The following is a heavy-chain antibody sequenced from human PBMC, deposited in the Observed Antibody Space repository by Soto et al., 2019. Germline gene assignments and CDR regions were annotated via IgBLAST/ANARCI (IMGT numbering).Heavy chain of an antibody. CDR3: ARGFGYNLNYNTYHRYRMDV. J-gene: IGHJ6*02. Sequence: PSETLSLTCAVYGGSFSGYYWSWIRQPPGKGLEWIGEINHSGSTNYNPSLKSRVTISVDTSKNQFSLKLSSVTAADTAVYYCARGFGYNLNYNTYHRYRMDVWGHGLTITV. V-gene: IGHV4-34*01. CDR2: INHSGST. D-gene: IGHD1-7*01. CDR1: GGSFSGYY.